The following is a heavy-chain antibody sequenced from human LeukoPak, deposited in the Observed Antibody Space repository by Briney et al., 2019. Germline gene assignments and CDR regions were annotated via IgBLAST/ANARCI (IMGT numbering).Heavy chain of an antibody. Sequence: PGGSLRLSCVVSGFIFSSYAMHWVRQAPGKGLEWVAAISYDGNDQYYADSVKGRFTISRDNAKNTLYLQMNSLSGQDTAVYFCAKVRVEIATNYAEYFQYWGQGTLVTVSS. V-gene: IGHV3-30*04. CDR2: ISYDGNDQ. CDR3: AKVRVEIATNYAEYFQY. D-gene: IGHD5-24*01. J-gene: IGHJ1*01. CDR1: GFIFSSYA.